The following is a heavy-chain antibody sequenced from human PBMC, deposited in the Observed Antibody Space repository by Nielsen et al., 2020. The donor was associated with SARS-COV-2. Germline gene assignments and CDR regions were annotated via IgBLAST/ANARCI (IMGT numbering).Heavy chain of an antibody. CDR3: AREGRLKSFDY. J-gene: IGHJ4*02. CDR2: IKQDGSEK. CDR1: GFTFSSYW. V-gene: IGHV3-7*01. Sequence: GESLKISCAASGFTFSSYWMSWVRQAPGKGLEWVANIKQDGSEKYYVDSVKGRFTISRDNAKNSLYLQMNSLRAGDTAVYYCAREGRLKSFDYWGQGTLVTVSS.